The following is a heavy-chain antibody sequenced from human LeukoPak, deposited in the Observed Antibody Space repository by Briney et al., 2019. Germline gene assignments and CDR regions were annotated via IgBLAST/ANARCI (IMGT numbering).Heavy chain of an antibody. CDR2: IYSGGST. V-gene: IGHV3-66*01. CDR3: AREGEVVVITVYYYYMDV. J-gene: IGHJ6*03. Sequence: GGSLRLSCAASGFTVSSNYMSWVRQAPGKGLEWVSVIYSGGSTYYADSVKGRFTISRDNSKNTLYLQMNSLRAEDTAVYYCAREGEVVVITVYYYYMDVWGKGTTVTVSS. CDR1: GFTVSSNY. D-gene: IGHD3-22*01.